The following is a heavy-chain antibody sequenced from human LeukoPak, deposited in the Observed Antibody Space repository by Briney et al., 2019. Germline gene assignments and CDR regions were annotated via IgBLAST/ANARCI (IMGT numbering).Heavy chain of an antibody. J-gene: IGHJ4*02. CDR2: IYYSGTT. V-gene: IGHV4-59*01. Sequence: SETLSLTCSVSGDSISSYYWSWIRQPPGKGLEWIGSIYYSGTTNYNPSLKSRVTISVDTSKNQFPLKLSSVTAADTAVYYCARVRQYCTNGVCFYTRFDYWGQGTLVTVSS. D-gene: IGHD2-8*01. CDR3: ARVRQYCTNGVCFYTRFDY. CDR1: GDSISSYY.